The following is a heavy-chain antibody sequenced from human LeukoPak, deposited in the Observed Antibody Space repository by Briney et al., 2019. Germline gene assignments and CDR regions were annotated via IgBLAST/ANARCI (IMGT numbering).Heavy chain of an antibody. J-gene: IGHJ4*02. CDR1: GVAVSGNY. CDR2: IYSGGST. CDR3: ARGSPLAMVPSTRAFDY. V-gene: IGHV3-66*02. Sequence: GGSLRLSCAASGVAVSGNYMSWGRQAPGKGLEWVSVIYSGGSTYYADSVKGRFTIYRDNSKNTLYLQMNSLRAEDTAVYYCARGSPLAMVPSTRAFDYWGQGTLVTVSS. D-gene: IGHD3-10*01.